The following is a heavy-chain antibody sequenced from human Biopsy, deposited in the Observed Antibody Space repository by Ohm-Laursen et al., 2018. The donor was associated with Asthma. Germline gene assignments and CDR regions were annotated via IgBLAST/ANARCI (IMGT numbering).Heavy chain of an antibody. J-gene: IGHJ4*02. V-gene: IGHV3-30*18. CDR1: GFSFSNFG. Sequence: RSLRLSCTASGFSFSNFGMHWVRQAPGKGLEWVAVITHDGSRMYYADSVRGRFTISRDNSRNTLYMEMSSLRVDDTAVYYCAKNNDQQLTYWGRGTLVTVSS. D-gene: IGHD6-13*01. CDR2: ITHDGSRM. CDR3: AKNNDQQLTY.